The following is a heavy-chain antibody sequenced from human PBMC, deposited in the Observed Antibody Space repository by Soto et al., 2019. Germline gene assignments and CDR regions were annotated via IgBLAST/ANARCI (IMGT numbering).Heavy chain of an antibody. CDR2: IYHSGST. CDR1: GGSISSSNW. D-gene: IGHD3-3*01. V-gene: IGHV4-4*02. CDR3: ARVGRVNYDFWSGYPPANYYGMDV. J-gene: IGHJ6*02. Sequence: PSETLSLTCAVSGGSISSSNWWSWVRQPPGKGLEWIGEIYHSGSTNYNPSLKSRVTISVDKSKNQFSLKLSSVTAADTAVYYCARVGRVNYDFWSGYPPANYYGMDVWGQGTTVTVS.